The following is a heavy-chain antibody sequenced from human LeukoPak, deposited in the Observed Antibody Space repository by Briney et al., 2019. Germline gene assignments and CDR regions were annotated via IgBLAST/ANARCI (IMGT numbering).Heavy chain of an antibody. J-gene: IGHJ4*02. CDR1: GFTFSTCW. Sequence: GGSLRLSCAASGFTFSTCWMSWVRQAPGKGLEWVANIKGDGSEKNYVDSVKGRFTISRDNAKNSVFLQMNSLRVEDTAVYYCLRRHLDYWGQGNLVTVSS. CDR2: IKGDGSEK. CDR3: LRRHLDY. D-gene: IGHD6-6*01. V-gene: IGHV3-7*03.